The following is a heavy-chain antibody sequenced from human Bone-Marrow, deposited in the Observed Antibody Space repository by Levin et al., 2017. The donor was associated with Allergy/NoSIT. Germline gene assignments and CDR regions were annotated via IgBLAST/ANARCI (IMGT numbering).Heavy chain of an antibody. Sequence: SQTLSLTCTVSGGSISSGSYYWSWIRQPAGKGLEWIGRIYTSGSTNYNPSLKSRVTISVDTSKNQFSLKLSSVTAADTAVYYCARWVNRAVDTAMFDAFDIWGQGTMVTVSS. V-gene: IGHV4-61*02. CDR3: ARWVNRAVDTAMFDAFDI. CDR1: GGSISSGSYY. J-gene: IGHJ3*02. CDR2: IYTSGST. D-gene: IGHD5-18*01.